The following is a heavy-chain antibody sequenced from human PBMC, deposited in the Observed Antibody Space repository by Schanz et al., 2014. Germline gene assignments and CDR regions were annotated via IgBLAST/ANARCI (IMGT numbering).Heavy chain of an antibody. CDR3: AKLSSSGRLAGYFDY. CDR1: GFTFSSYA. V-gene: IGHV3-30-3*01. D-gene: IGHD6-19*01. J-gene: IGHJ4*02. Sequence: VHLVESGGGLVKRGGSLRLSCAASGFTFSSYAMHWVRQAPGKGLEWVALISNDGSIKYYADSVEGRFTISRDNSKNTLYLQMSSLRAEDTAIYYCAKLSSSGRLAGYFDYWGQGALVTVSS. CDR2: ISNDGSIK.